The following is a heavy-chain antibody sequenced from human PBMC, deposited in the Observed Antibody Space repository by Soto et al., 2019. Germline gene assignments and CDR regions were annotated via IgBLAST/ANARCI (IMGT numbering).Heavy chain of an antibody. Sequence: VQLVESGGGLDQPGVSLRLSCAASGFTFSSYWMQGVRQTPGKGLVWVGRITKDGKSAYYADSVKGRFTISSDNAKKTLYLQRNGLRDDVTSVFFCARVIFGGPDVWGKGTTVSVTS. CDR1: GFTFSSYW. J-gene: IGHJ6*04. D-gene: IGHD3-3*01. V-gene: IGHV3-74*01. CDR3: ARVIFGGPDV. CDR2: ITKDGKSA.